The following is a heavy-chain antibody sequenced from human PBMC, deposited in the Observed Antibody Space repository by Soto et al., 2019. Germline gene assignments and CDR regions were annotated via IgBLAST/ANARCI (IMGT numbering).Heavy chain of an antibody. CDR1: GFTFSSYA. Sequence: EVQLLESGGGLVQPGGSLRLSCAASGFTFSSYAMSWVRQAPGKGLEWVSAISGSGGSTYYADSVKGRFTISRDNCKNTLDLQMNSMRAEDPAVYYCAKDTKNTRGRFLKWLSAYYFDYWGQGTLVTVSS. CDR2: ISGSGGST. D-gene: IGHD3-3*01. V-gene: IGHV3-23*01. CDR3: AKDTKNTRGRFLKWLSAYYFDY. J-gene: IGHJ4*02.